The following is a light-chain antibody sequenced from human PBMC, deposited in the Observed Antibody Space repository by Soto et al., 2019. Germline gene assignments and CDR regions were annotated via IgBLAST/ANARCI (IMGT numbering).Light chain of an antibody. J-gene: IGKJ5*01. V-gene: IGKV3-20*01. CDR3: QQYGSSPPIT. Sequence: EFVFTQSPGTLSLSPVEIATLSCRAGQSVSSSYLAWYQQKPGQAPRLLIYGASSRATGIPDRFSGSGSGTDFTLTISRLEPEDFAVYYCQQYGSSPPITFGQGTRLEIK. CDR2: GAS. CDR1: QSVSSSY.